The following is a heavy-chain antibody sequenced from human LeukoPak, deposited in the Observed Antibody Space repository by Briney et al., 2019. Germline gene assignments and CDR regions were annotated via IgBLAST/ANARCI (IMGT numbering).Heavy chain of an antibody. D-gene: IGHD6-13*01. Sequence: PGRSLRLSCAASGFTFDDYAMHWVRQAPGKGLEWVSDISWNSGSIGYADSVKGRFTIFRDNSKNTLYLQMNSLRAEDMAVYYCAKDRSSSWYRDAFDIRGQGTRVTVSS. CDR2: ISWNSGSI. CDR1: GFTFDDYA. J-gene: IGHJ3*02. V-gene: IGHV3-9*03. CDR3: AKDRSSSWYRDAFDI.